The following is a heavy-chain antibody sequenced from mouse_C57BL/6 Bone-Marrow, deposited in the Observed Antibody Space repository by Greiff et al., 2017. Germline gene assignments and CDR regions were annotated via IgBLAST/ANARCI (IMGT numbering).Heavy chain of an antibody. Sequence: QVQLQQSGAELARPGASVKLSCKASGYTFTSYGISWVKQRTGQGLEWIGEIYPRSGNTYYNEKFKGKATLTADKSSSTAYMELRSLISEDSAVYFCASRRMDYWGQGTSVTVSS. CDR2: IYPRSGNT. V-gene: IGHV1-81*01. CDR3: ASRRMDY. CDR1: GYTFTSYG. J-gene: IGHJ4*01.